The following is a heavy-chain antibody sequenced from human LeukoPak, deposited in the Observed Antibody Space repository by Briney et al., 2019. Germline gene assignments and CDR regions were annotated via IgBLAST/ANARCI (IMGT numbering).Heavy chain of an antibody. Sequence: GGSLRLSCAASGFSLNDYGIHWVRQAPGKGLEWVAIIWPDRRNKYADSVKGRLTISRDNSENTLYLQMSSLRSEDTGVYYCVRKEVGTLRAMDVWGQGTTVIVSS. CDR2: IWPDRRNK. V-gene: IGHV3-33*01. CDR3: VRKEVGTLRAMDV. J-gene: IGHJ6*02. CDR1: GFSLNDYG. D-gene: IGHD1-26*01.